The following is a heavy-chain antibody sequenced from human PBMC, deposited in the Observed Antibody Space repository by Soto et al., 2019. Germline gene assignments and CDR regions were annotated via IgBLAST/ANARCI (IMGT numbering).Heavy chain of an antibody. V-gene: IGHV3-7*04. Sequence: EVQLVESGGGLVQPGGSLRLSCEASGFTFSSYCMTWVRQAPGKGLEWVAHIKQDGSERYYVDSVKGRFTISRDNAKNSLYLQMNSLRAEETAVYYWARVPSTRDIWSYGVGGRYYYYYMDVWGKGTTVTVSS. J-gene: IGHJ6*03. CDR1: GFTFSSYC. CDR2: IKQDGSER. CDR3: ARVPSTRDIWSYGVGGRYYYYYMDV. D-gene: IGHD1-7*01.